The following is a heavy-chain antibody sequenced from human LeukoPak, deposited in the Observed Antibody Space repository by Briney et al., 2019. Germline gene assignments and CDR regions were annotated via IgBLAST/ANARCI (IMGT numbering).Heavy chain of an antibody. CDR3: ARGYCSSTSCYTDY. V-gene: IGHV3-64*01. CDR2: ITSNGGST. J-gene: IGHJ4*02. CDR1: GFTFSSYA. D-gene: IGHD2-2*02. Sequence: GGSLRLSCAASGFTFSSYAMHWVRQAPGKGLEYVSSITSNGGSTYYANSVKGRFTVSRDNSKNTLYLQMGSLRAEDMAVYYCARGYCSSTSCYTDYWGQGTLVTVSS.